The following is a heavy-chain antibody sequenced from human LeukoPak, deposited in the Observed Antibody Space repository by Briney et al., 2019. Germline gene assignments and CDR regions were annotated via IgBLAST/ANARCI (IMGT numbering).Heavy chain of an antibody. CDR1: GGSISSYY. D-gene: IGHD2-15*01. CDR2: IYYSGST. CDR3: AGIYCSGGSCYFDY. J-gene: IGHJ4*02. V-gene: IGHV4-59*08. Sequence: SGTLSLTCTVSGGSISSYYWSWIRQPPGKGLEWIGYIYYSGSTNYNPSLKSRVTISVDTSKNQFSLKLSSVTAADTAVYYCAGIYCSGGSCYFDYWGQGTLVTVSS.